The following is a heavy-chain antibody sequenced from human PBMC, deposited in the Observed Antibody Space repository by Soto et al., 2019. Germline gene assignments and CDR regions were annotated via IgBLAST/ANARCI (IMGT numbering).Heavy chain of an antibody. CDR3: ANLDVLLWFAAISVLDS. J-gene: IGHJ4*02. CDR1: GLTFDDYA. D-gene: IGHD3-10*01. Sequence: GGSLRLSCAAAGLTFDDYAMHWVRQTPGKGPEWVSGISWNSINIDYADSVKGRFTISRDNAKNFLYLQMNRMRAEETAVYYCANLDVLLWFAAISVLDSWCQGTLVPVSS. CDR2: ISWNSINI. V-gene: IGHV3-9*01.